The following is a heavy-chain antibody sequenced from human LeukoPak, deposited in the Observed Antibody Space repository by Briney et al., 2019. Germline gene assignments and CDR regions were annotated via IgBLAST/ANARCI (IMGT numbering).Heavy chain of an antibody. CDR1: GFTFSSYD. D-gene: IGHD3-16*01. CDR2: IGTAGDT. Sequence: GGSLRLSCAASGFTFSSYDMHWVRQATGKGLEWVSAIGTAGDTYYPGSVKGRFTISRGNAKNSLYLQMNSLRAGDTAVYYCARGDYVWGSYDYWGQGTLVTVSS. J-gene: IGHJ4*02. CDR3: ARGDYVWGSYDY. V-gene: IGHV3-13*01.